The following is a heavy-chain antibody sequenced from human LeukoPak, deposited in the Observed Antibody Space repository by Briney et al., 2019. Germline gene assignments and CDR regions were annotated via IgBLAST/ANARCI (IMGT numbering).Heavy chain of an antibody. CDR2: THYSGAT. Sequence: SETLSLTCTVSGGSISSYYWSWLRQPPGKGLEYIGYTHYSGATNYNPSLKSRVTILVDTSKNQFSLKLSSVTAADTAVYFCARVSGYDWESFYDYWGQGTLVTVSS. V-gene: IGHV4-59*01. CDR1: GGSISSYY. CDR3: ARVSGYDWESFYDY. D-gene: IGHD5-12*01. J-gene: IGHJ4*02.